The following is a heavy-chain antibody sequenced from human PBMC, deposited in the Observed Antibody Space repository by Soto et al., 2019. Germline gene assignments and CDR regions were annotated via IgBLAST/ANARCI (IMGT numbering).Heavy chain of an antibody. CDR3: AKGRRLSSGYYYGWFDP. Sequence: EVQLVESGGGLVQPGRSLRLSCAASGFTFDDYAMHWVRQAPGKGLEWVSGISWNSGSIGYADSVKGRFTISRDNAKNSLYLQMNSLRAEDTALYYCAKGRRLSSGYYYGWFDPWGQGTLVTVSS. CDR2: ISWNSGSI. D-gene: IGHD3-22*01. CDR1: GFTFDDYA. V-gene: IGHV3-9*01. J-gene: IGHJ5*02.